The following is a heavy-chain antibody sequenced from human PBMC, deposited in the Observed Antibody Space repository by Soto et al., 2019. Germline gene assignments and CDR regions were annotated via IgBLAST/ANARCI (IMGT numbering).Heavy chain of an antibody. V-gene: IGHV3-7*01. CDR3: ARERFIAAAGNIDYYYGMDV. J-gene: IGHJ6*02. Sequence: GGSLRLSCAASGFTFSSYWMNWVRQAPGKGLEWVANIKQDGSQKWYADSVKGRFTISRDNSKNTLYLQMNSLRAEDTAVYYCARERFIAAAGNIDYYYGMDVWGQGTTVTVSS. D-gene: IGHD6-13*01. CDR2: IKQDGSQK. CDR1: GFTFSSYW.